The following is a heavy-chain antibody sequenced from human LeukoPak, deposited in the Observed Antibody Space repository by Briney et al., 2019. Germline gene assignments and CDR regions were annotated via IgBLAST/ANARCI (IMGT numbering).Heavy chain of an antibody. V-gene: IGHV4-38-2*02. CDR1: GGSISSYY. Sequence: SETLSLTCTVSGGSISSYYWSWIRQPPGKGLEWIGSIYHSGSTYYNPSLKSRVTISVDTSKNQFSLKLSSVTAADTAVYYCAREARYYYDSSGYYPKHFDYWGQGTLVTVSS. D-gene: IGHD3-22*01. J-gene: IGHJ4*02. CDR3: AREARYYYDSSGYYPKHFDY. CDR2: IYHSGST.